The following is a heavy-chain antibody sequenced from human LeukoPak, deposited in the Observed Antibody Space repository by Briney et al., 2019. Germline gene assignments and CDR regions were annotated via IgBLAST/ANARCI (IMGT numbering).Heavy chain of an antibody. V-gene: IGHV4-61*02. D-gene: IGHD6-13*01. CDR2: IYTSGST. CDR3: ARAGSSWSIFDY. Sequence: SETLSLTCTVSGDSINNGNYYCSWIRQPAGKGVEWIGRIYTSGSTNYNPSLKSRVTMSVDTSKNQFSLKLSSVTAADTAVYYCARAGSSWSIFDYWGQGTLVTVSS. CDR1: GDSINNGNYY. J-gene: IGHJ4*02.